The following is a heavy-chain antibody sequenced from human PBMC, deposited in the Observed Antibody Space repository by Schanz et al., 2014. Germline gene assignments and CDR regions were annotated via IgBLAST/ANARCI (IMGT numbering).Heavy chain of an antibody. CDR3: AKAADWPVTRFDP. D-gene: IGHD3-9*01. Sequence: EVQLLESGGGLVQPGGSLRLSCAASGFTFSSYAMTWVRQAPGKGLEWVSALSEGGGGTHYADSVRGRFTISSDSSENTLYLQMSSLRADDTAVYYCAKAADWPVTRFDPWGQGTMVTVSS. V-gene: IGHV3-23*01. CDR1: GFTFSSYA. CDR2: LSEGGGGT. J-gene: IGHJ3*01.